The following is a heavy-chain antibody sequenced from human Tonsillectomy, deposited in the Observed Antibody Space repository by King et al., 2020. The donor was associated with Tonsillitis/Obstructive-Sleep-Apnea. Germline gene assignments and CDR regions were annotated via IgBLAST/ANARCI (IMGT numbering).Heavy chain of an antibody. CDR1: GFIFSTSI. CDR2: IVVGSNDT. Sequence: QLVESGPEVKKPGTSVKVSCKASGFIFSTSIVQWVRQARGQRPDWIGWIVVGSNDTNSAQQFQERVTFSRDMSTGTAYSELTSLRSEDTAVYYCAADGGSGYNSDAFDIWGKGTMVTVSS. V-gene: IGHV1-58*01. CDR3: AADGGSGYNSDAFDI. J-gene: IGHJ3*02. D-gene: IGHD5-12*01.